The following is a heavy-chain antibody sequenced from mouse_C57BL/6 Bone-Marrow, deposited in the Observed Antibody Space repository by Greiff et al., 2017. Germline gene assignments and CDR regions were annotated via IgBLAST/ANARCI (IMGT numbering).Heavy chain of an antibody. CDR1: GYTFTSYW. Sequence: QVQLQQPGAELVKPGASVKVSCKASGYTFTSYWMHWVKQRPGQGLEWIGRIHPSDSDTNYNQKFKGKATLTVDKSSSTAYIQLSSLTSEDSAVYYCAIDGYYLYFDYWGQGTTLTVSS. J-gene: IGHJ2*01. CDR2: IHPSDSDT. CDR3: AIDGYYLYFDY. D-gene: IGHD2-3*01. V-gene: IGHV1-74*01.